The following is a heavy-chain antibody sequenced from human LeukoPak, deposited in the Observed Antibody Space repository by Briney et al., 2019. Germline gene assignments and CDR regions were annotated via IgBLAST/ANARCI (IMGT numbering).Heavy chain of an antibody. CDR3: ARLRITGTPPDY. J-gene: IGHJ4*02. CDR1: GYSINNYW. CDR2: IYPADSDI. D-gene: IGHD1-20*01. Sequence: GESLKISCKGSGYSINNYWIGWVRQMPGKGLEWMGIIYPADSDIRYSPSFQGQVTISADKSISTAYLQWSSLKASDTAMYYCARLRITGTPPDYWGQGTLVTVSS. V-gene: IGHV5-51*01.